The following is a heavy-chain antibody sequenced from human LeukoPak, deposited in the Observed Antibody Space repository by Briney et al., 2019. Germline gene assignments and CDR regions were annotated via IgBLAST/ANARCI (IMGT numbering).Heavy chain of an antibody. CDR1: GYTFTTYG. D-gene: IGHD2-15*01. CDR3: ARGPYCSGATCYSQMFDF. V-gene: IGHV1-18*01. Sequence: GASVTVSCKASGYTFTTYGISWVRQAPGQGLEWMGWITTYNGNTNYAQKLQGRVTMTTDTSTSTAYMVLRRLRSDDTAVYYCARGPYCSGATCYSQMFDFWGQGSPVAVSS. J-gene: IGHJ4*02. CDR2: ITTYNGNT.